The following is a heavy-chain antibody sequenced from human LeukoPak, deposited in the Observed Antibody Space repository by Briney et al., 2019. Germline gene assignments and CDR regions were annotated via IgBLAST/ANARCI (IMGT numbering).Heavy chain of an antibody. CDR3: ARLVKAPYGDYFDY. J-gene: IGHJ4*02. CDR2: IDTSGST. Sequence: SETLSLTCIVSGASISDYYWSWIRQPAGKGLEWIGRIDTSGSTNYKPSLKSRLTMSVDTSKRQFSLRLTSVTAADTAVYYCARLVKAPYGDYFDYWGQGTLVTVSS. V-gene: IGHV4-4*07. D-gene: IGHD4-17*01. CDR1: GASISDYY.